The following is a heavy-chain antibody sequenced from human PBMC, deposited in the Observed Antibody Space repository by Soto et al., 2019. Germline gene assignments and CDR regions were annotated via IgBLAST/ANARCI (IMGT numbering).Heavy chain of an antibody. D-gene: IGHD6-19*01. CDR2: MTSDMRTI. J-gene: IGHJ4*02. Sequence: EVQLVESGGGLVQPGGSLRLSCAASGFTFSVYSTNWIRQAPGKGLQWVSYMTSDMRTIHYADSVKGRFTISRDNAKNLVYLQMTSLRDEDTAVYYCARSVEGHFDYWGQGALVTVSS. V-gene: IGHV3-48*02. CDR3: ARSVEGHFDY. CDR1: GFTFSVYS.